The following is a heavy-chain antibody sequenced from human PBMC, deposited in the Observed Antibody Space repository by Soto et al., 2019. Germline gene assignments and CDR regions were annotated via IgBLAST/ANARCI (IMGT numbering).Heavy chain of an antibody. V-gene: IGHV1-46*01. CDR2: INPSGGST. CDR1: GYTFTSYY. CDR3: ARAKPAAVLRGWFDP. Sequence: ASVKVYCKASGYTFTSYYMHWVRHAPGQGLEWMGIINPSGGSTSYAQKFQGRVTMTRDTSTSTVYMELSSLRSEDTAVYYCARAKPAAVLRGWFDPWGQGTLVTVSS. J-gene: IGHJ5*02. D-gene: IGHD2-2*01.